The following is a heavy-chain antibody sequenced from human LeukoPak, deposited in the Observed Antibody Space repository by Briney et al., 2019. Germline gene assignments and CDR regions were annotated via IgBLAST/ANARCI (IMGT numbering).Heavy chain of an antibody. CDR3: ARRATSYEYFDL. V-gene: IGHV5-51*01. Sequence: GESLKISCKGSGYSFATYWIGWVRQMPGKGLERMGIIYPGDSDTRYSPSFQGQVTISADKSITTAYLQWRSLKASDTAMYYCARRATSYEYFDLWGRGTLVTVSS. CDR2: IYPGDSDT. J-gene: IGHJ2*01. D-gene: IGHD2-15*01. CDR1: GYSFATYW.